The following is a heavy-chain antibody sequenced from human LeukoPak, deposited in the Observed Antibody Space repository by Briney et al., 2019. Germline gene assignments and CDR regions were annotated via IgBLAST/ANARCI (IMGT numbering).Heavy chain of an antibody. CDR1: GYTFTGYY. Sequence: ASVKVSCKASGYTFTGYYMHWVRQAPGQGLEWMGRINPNSGGTNYAQKFQGRVPMTRDTSISTAYMELSRLRSGDTAVYYCARSGDTAMVMYYFDYWGQGTLVTVSS. CDR2: INPNSGGT. D-gene: IGHD5-18*01. CDR3: ARSGDTAMVMYYFDY. V-gene: IGHV1-2*06. J-gene: IGHJ4*02.